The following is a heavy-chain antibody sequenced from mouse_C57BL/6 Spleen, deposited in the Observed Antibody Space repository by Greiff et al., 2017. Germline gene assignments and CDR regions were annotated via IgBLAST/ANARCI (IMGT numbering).Heavy chain of an antibody. Sequence: EVKLMESGGGLVQPGGSLKLSCAASGFTFSDYGMAWVRQAPRKGPEWVAFISNLAYSIYYADTVTGRFTISRENAKNTLYLEMSSLRSEDTAMYYCARKGELGDYFDYWGQGTTLTVSS. V-gene: IGHV5-15*01. J-gene: IGHJ2*01. CDR2: ISNLAYSI. CDR1: GFTFSDYG. D-gene: IGHD4-1*01. CDR3: ARKGELGDYFDY.